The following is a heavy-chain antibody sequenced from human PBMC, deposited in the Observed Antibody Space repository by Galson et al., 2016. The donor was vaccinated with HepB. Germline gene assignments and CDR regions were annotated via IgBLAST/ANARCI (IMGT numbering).Heavy chain of an antibody. CDR3: AKDSTDYYGGSGYYSYFDY. V-gene: IGHV3-23*01. CDR1: GFTFSSYA. D-gene: IGHD3-22*01. Sequence: SLRLSCAASGFTFSSYAMTWVRQAPGKGLEWVSAISGRTGNTYYADLVKGRFTISRDKSKNTLYLQMNSLRVDDTAVYYCAKDSTDYYGGSGYYSYFDYWGQGTLVTVSS. CDR2: ISGRTGNT. J-gene: IGHJ4*02.